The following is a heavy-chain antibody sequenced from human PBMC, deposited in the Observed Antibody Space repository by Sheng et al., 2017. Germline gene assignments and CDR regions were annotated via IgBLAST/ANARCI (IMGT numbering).Heavy chain of an antibody. V-gene: IGHV4-34*01. CDR2: INHSGST. CDR3: ARRDSSGYYYTNY. J-gene: IGHJ4*02. Sequence: QVQLQQWGAGLLKPSETLSLTCAVYGGSFSGYYWSWIRQPPGKGLEWIGEINHSGSTNYNPSLKSRVTISVDTSKNQFSLKLSSVTAADTAVYYCARRDSSGYYYTNYWGQGTLVTVSS. CDR1: GGSFSGYY. D-gene: IGHD3-22*01.